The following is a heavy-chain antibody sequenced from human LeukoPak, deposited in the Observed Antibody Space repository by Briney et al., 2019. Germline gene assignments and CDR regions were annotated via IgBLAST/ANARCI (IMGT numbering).Heavy chain of an antibody. Sequence: PSRTPCLTSGVSGVSINSSSYYSGWIRQPPGKGLGWIVNIYYSGSTYYTPSLKSRVTISVDTSKNQFSLKLSSVTAADTAVYYCARPDYYYYHMDGRGKGTTGTVS. CDR1: GVSINSSSYY. CDR3: ARPDYYYYHMDG. CDR2: IYYSGST. V-gene: IGHV4-39*01. J-gene: IGHJ6*03.